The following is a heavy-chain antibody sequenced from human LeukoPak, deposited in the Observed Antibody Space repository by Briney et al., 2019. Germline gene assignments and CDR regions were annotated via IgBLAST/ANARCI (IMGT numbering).Heavy chain of an antibody. CDR2: FDPQDGET. CDR3: ATRAPGYCRSTSCHEGAFDI. Sequence: ASVKVSCKVSGYTLTELSIHWGRQAPGKGLEWMGGFDPQDGETIYAQKFQGKVTMTKDTSTDTAYMELSSLRSEDTAVYYCATRAPGYCRSTSCHEGAFDIWGQGTMVTVSS. CDR1: GYTLTELS. D-gene: IGHD2-2*01. J-gene: IGHJ3*02. V-gene: IGHV1-24*01.